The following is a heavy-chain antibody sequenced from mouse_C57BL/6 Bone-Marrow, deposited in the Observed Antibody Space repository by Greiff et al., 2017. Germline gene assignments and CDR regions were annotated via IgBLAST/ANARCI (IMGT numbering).Heavy chain of an antibody. CDR1: GYTFTSYW. V-gene: IGHV1-64*01. J-gene: IGHJ3*01. D-gene: IGHD1-1*01. CDR3: AREDYYWFAY. CDR2: IHSNSGST. Sequence: QVQLQQSGAELVKPGASVKLSCKASGYTFTSYWMHWVKQRPGQGLEWIGMIHSNSGSTNYNEKFKSKATLTVDKSSSTAYMQLSSLTSEDSAVYYCAREDYYWFAYWGQGTLVTVSA.